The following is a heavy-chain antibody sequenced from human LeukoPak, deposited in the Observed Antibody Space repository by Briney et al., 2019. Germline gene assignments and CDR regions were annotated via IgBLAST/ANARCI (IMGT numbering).Heavy chain of an antibody. J-gene: IGHJ4*02. CDR3: ARTYYDFWSGYYSHEGNPFDY. V-gene: IGHV3-21*01. Sequence: GGSLRLSCAASGFTFSDFGMNWVRQAPGKGLEWVSSISSSSSYIYYADSMKGRFTISRDNAKNSLYLQMNSLRAEDTAVYYCARTYYDFWSGYYSHEGNPFDYWGQGTLVTVSS. CDR2: ISSSSSYI. D-gene: IGHD3-3*01. CDR1: GFTFSDFG.